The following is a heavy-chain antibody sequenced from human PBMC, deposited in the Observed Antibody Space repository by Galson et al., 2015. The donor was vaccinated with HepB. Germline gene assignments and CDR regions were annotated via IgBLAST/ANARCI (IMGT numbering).Heavy chain of an antibody. D-gene: IGHD3-16*02. Sequence: SVKVSCKASGGTFGSYSISWVRQAPGQGLEWMGGITPIFDTPNYAQRFYGRLTVTADGSTGTAYMELSSLRGEDTAIYYCARLSPAGVYFGFWGQGTLLTVSS. CDR1: GGTFGSYS. J-gene: IGHJ4*02. V-gene: IGHV1-69*13. CDR3: ARLSPAGVYFGF. CDR2: ITPIFDTP.